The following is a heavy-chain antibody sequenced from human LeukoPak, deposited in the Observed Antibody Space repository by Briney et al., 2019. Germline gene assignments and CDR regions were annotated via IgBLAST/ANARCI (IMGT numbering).Heavy chain of an antibody. CDR2: IYYSGST. CDR3: AREVVTAIRFDP. V-gene: IGHV4-31*03. CDR1: GGSISSGGYY. D-gene: IGHD2-21*02. Sequence: SQTLSLTCTVSGGSISSGGYYWSWVRQHPGRGLEWIGYIYYSGSTYYNPSLKSRVTISVDTSRNQFSLKLSSVTAAATAVYYCAREVVTAIRFDPWGQGTLVTVSS. J-gene: IGHJ5*02.